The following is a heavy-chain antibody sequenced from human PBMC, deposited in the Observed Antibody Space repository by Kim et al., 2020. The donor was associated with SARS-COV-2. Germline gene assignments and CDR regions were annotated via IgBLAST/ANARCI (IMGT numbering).Heavy chain of an antibody. V-gene: IGHV3-15*01. D-gene: IGHD2-15*01. CDR1: GFTFSNAW. J-gene: IGHJ3*02. CDR2: IKSKTDGGTT. CDR3: TTVGVVVVALDAFDI. Sequence: GGSLRLSCAASGFTFSNAWMSWVRQAPGKGLEWVGRIKSKTDGGTTDYAAPVKGRFTISRDDSKNTLYLQMNSLKTEDTAVYYCTTVGVVVVALDAFDIWGQGTMVTVSS.